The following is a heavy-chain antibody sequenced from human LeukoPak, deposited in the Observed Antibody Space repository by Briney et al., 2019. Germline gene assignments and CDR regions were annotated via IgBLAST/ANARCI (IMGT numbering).Heavy chain of an antibody. Sequence: GGSLRLSCTASGFIFDDYVMNWVRQVPGKGLEWVSLITGDGHTTYYADSVKGRFTVSRDNSKNSLYLLMNSLRTEDTAFYYCAKGRFGGRTAPSDFWGQGTLVTVSS. V-gene: IGHV3-43*02. CDR3: AKGRFGGRTAPSDF. D-gene: IGHD3-10*01. CDR1: GFIFDDYV. J-gene: IGHJ4*02. CDR2: ITGDGHTT.